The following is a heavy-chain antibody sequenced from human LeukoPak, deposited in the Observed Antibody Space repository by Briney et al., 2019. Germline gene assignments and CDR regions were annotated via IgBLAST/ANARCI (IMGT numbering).Heavy chain of an antibody. V-gene: IGHV4-59*01. CDR1: GGFLNNYY. J-gene: IGHJ4*02. CDR2: IYYSGET. CDR3: GRDSPRVGSTSYLYYFDY. Sequence: PSQTLSLTCIVSGGFLNNYYWTWIRQPPGKGLEWIGYIYYSGETNYNPSLKSRIPISVDTSNKQFSLKLTSVTAADTAVYYCGRDSPRVGSTSYLYYFDYWGQGTLLTVSS. D-gene: IGHD2-15*01.